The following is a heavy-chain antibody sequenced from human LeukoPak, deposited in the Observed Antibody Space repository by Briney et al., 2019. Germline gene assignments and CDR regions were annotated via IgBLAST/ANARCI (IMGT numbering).Heavy chain of an antibody. CDR2: ISYDGSNK. CDR1: GFTFSSYG. Sequence: GGSLRLSCAASGFTFSSYGMHWVRQAPGKGLEWVAVISYDGSNKYYADSVKGRFTISRDNSKNTLYLQMNSLRAEDTAVYYCAKDSGYYGSGESGMDVWGQGTTVTVSS. CDR3: AKDSGYYGSGESGMDV. D-gene: IGHD3-10*01. J-gene: IGHJ6*02. V-gene: IGHV3-30*18.